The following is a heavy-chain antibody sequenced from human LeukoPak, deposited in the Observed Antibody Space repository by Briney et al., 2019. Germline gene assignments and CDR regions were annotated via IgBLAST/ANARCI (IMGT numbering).Heavy chain of an antibody. J-gene: IGHJ5*02. Sequence: SETLSLTCAVYGGSFSGYYWSWIRQPPGKGLEWIGEINHSGSINYNPSLKSRVTISVDTSKNQFSLKLSSVTAADTAVYYCARGGYYYGSGRSRNWLDPWGQGTRVSVSS. CDR2: INHSGSI. V-gene: IGHV4-34*01. CDR3: ARGGYYYGSGRSRNWLDP. D-gene: IGHD3-10*01. CDR1: GGSFSGYY.